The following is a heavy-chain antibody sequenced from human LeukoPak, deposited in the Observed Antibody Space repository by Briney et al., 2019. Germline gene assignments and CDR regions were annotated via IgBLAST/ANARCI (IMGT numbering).Heavy chain of an antibody. V-gene: IGHV1-18*01. CDR1: GYTFTNYG. CDR3: ARTVLWVRDFWSGPNWFDP. D-gene: IGHD3-3*01. Sequence: ASVKVSCKASGYTFTNYGVTWVRQAPGQGLEWMGWISTYNGNTNYAQKLQGRVTMTTDTSTSTAYMELRSLRSDDTAVYYCARTVLWVRDFWSGPNWFDPWGQGTLVTVSS. CDR2: ISTYNGNT. J-gene: IGHJ5*02.